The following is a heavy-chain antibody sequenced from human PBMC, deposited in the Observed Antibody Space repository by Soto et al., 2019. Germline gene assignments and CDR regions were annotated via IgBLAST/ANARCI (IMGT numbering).Heavy chain of an antibody. J-gene: IGHJ3*02. CDR2: ISGSGGST. CDR1: GFTFSSYA. CDR3: AKGPGGYDSSGYYLFAFDI. V-gene: IGHV3-23*01. D-gene: IGHD3-22*01. Sequence: GGSLSLSCAASGFTFSSYAMSWVRQAPGKGLEWVSAISGSGGSTCYADSVKGRFTISRDNSKNTLYLQMNSLRAEDTAVYYCAKGPGGYDSSGYYLFAFDIWGQGTMVTVSS.